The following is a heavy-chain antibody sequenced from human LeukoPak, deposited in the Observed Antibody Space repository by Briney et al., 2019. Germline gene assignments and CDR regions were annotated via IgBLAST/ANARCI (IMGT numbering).Heavy chain of an antibody. D-gene: IGHD3-22*01. CDR2: IDPRDSNT. V-gene: IGHV5-10-1*01. CDR3: ARHYGGHVYFYDSSGYCDY. Sequence: GESLRISCKGSGYIFTNNWISWVRQMPGKGLEWMGRIDPRDSNTNYSPSFQGHVTISVDESINTAHLQWSSLEASDTAMYYCARHYGGHVYFYDSSGYCDYWGQGTLVTVSS. CDR1: GYIFTNNW. J-gene: IGHJ4*02.